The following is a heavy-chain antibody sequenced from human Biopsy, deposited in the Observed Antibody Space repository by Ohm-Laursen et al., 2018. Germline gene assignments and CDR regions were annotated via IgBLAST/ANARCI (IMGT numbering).Heavy chain of an antibody. D-gene: IGHD4-23*01. V-gene: IGHV4-59*11. CDR1: GGPFAGHY. CDR3: ARGSNDFGGLYFPR. J-gene: IGHJ1*01. Sequence: GTLSLTCTVSGGPFAGHYWSWIRQPPGKGLEWIGHISYTGYTSYNASLKSRVTISVDTSRNHFSLRLSSLTAADTAVYYCARGSNDFGGLYFPRWGQGTLLTVSS. CDR2: ISYTGYT.